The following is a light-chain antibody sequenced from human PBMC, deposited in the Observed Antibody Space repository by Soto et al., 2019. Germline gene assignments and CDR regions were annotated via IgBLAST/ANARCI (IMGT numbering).Light chain of an antibody. Sequence: DIVMTQSPLSLPVTPGEPASISCRSSQSLLHSNGYNYLDWYLQKPGQSPQLLIYLGSNRASGVPDRFSASGSGTDFTLTISDVQPEDFALYYCHQRQSWPRTFGQGTKVDIK. J-gene: IGKJ1*01. CDR1: QSLLHSNGYNY. CDR3: HQRQSWPRT. V-gene: IGKV2-28*01. CDR2: LGS.